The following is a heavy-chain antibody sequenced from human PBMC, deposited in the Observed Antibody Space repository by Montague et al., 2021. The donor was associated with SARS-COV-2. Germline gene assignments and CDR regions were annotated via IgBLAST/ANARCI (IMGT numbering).Heavy chain of an antibody. J-gene: IGHJ6*02. Sequence: CAISRDSVSSNSAAWNWIRQSPSRGLEWLGRTYYRSKWYNEYAVSVNSRITINPDTSKNQFSLQVNSVTPEDTAVYYCARGADRYYFYGMDVWGQGTTVTVSS. V-gene: IGHV6-1*01. CDR1: RDSVSSNSAA. CDR3: ARGADRYYFYGMDV. D-gene: IGHD6-19*01. CDR2: TYYRSKWYN.